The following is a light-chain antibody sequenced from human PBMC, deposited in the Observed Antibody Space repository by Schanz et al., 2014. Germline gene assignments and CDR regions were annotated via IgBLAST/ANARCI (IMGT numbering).Light chain of an antibody. CDR1: QTINRY. CDR2: VAS. Sequence: DIQMTQSPSTLSAYVGDRVTITCRASQTINRYLNWYQQKPGKAPKLLIYVASSLQYGVPSRFSGSGSGTEFTLTISSLQPDDFATYYCQQYNDYSRTFGQGTKVEIK. J-gene: IGKJ1*01. V-gene: IGKV1-5*01. CDR3: QQYNDYSRT.